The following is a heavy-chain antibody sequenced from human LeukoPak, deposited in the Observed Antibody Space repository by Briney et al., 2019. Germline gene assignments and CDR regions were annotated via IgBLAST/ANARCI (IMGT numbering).Heavy chain of an antibody. D-gene: IGHD2-15*01. V-gene: IGHV1-18*01. Sequence: GASVKVSCKASGYTFSSYAITWVRRAPGQGLEWMGWISSYSGNTNYAQKFQGRVTMTTDTSTSTAYMELRSLRSDDTAVYYCARASGGGSLDYWGQGTLVTVSS. J-gene: IGHJ4*02. CDR3: ARASGGGSLDY. CDR1: GYTFSSYA. CDR2: ISSYSGNT.